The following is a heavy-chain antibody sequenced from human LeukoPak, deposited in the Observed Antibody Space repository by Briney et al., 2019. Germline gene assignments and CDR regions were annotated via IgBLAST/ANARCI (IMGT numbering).Heavy chain of an antibody. Sequence: GGSLRLSCAASGFTFSSYWMNWVRQAPGKGLEWVANINQDESEKYYVDSVKGRFTISRDNAKNSLYLQMNSLRAEDTAVYYCARARSGSYYHFGPYFDYWGQGTLVTVSS. J-gene: IGHJ4*02. CDR3: ARARSGSYYHFGPYFDY. V-gene: IGHV3-7*03. D-gene: IGHD1-26*01. CDR2: INQDESEK. CDR1: GFTFSSYW.